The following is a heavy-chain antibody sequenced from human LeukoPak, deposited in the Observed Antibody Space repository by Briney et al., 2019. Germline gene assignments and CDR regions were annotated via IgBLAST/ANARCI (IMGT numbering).Heavy chain of an antibody. Sequence: GGSLRLSCAASGFTFSSYWMSWVRQAPGKGLEWVANIKQDGSEKYYVDSVKGRFTISRDNAKNSLYLQMNSLRAEDTAVYYCARDRCSSTSCYIDYYYMDVWGKGTTVTVSS. J-gene: IGHJ6*03. D-gene: IGHD2-2*02. CDR3: ARDRCSSTSCYIDYYYMDV. CDR1: GFTFSSYW. V-gene: IGHV3-7*01. CDR2: IKQDGSEK.